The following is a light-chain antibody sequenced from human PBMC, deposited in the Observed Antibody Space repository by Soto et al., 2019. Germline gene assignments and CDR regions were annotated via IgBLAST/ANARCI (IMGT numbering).Light chain of an antibody. V-gene: IGKV1-5*03. Sequence: DIQMTQSPSTLSASVGDRVTITCRASQSISSWLAWYQQKPGKAPNLLIYKASSLESGVPSRFSGSGSGTEFTLTISGLQPDDFATYYCQQYESYSYTFGQGTNVEIK. CDR3: QQYESYSYT. CDR1: QSISSW. CDR2: KAS. J-gene: IGKJ2*01.